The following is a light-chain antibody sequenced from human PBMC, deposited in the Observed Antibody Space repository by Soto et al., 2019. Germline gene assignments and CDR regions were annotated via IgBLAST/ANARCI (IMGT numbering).Light chain of an antibody. Sequence: EIVMTQSPATLSVSPGERATLSCRASQTISSSYLAWYQQKPGQAPRLLIYDASSRDTGIPDRFSGSGSGTDFTLTISSLEPEDFAFYQCQQYGSSPITFGGGTKVDIK. V-gene: IGKV3-20*01. CDR2: DAS. CDR3: QQYGSSPIT. CDR1: QTISSSY. J-gene: IGKJ4*01.